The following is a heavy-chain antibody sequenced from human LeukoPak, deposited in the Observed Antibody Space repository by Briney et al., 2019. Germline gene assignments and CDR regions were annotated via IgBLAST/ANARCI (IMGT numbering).Heavy chain of an antibody. D-gene: IGHD3-10*01. CDR1: GGSVSSGSYY. V-gene: IGHV4-61*01. Sequence: EPSETLSLTCTVSGGSVSSGSYYWSWIRQPPGKGLEWIGYIYYSGSTNYNPSLKSRVTISVDTSKNQFSLKLSSVTAADTAAYYCARGLGLLWFGELLWSSAALNWFDPWGQGTLVTVSS. CDR2: IYYSGST. CDR3: ARGLGLLWFGELLWSSAALNWFDP. J-gene: IGHJ5*02.